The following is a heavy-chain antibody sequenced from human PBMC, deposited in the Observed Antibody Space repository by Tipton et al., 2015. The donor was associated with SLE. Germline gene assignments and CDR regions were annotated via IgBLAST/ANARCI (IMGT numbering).Heavy chain of an antibody. CDR1: GGSISSYY. Sequence: LRLSCTVSGGSISSYYWSWIRQPPGKGLEWIGYIFTSGSTNYNPSLKSRVTISLDTSKNQFSLKLSSVTAADTAVYYCARDDLGLYWGPGTLVTVSS. J-gene: IGHJ4*02. D-gene: IGHD7-27*01. CDR2: IFTSGST. CDR3: ARDDLGLY. V-gene: IGHV4-4*09.